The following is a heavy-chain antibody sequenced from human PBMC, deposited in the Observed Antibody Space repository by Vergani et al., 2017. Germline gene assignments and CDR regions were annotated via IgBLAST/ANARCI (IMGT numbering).Heavy chain of an antibody. CDR2: IYYSGST. CDR3: ARVRTTYYYGMDV. V-gene: IGHV4-39*07. Sequence: QVQLQESGPGLVKPSETLSLTCTVSGGSISSSSYYWGWIRQPPGKGLEWIGSIYYSGSTYYNPSLKSRVTISVDTSKNQFSLKLSSVTAADTAVYYCARVRTTYYYGMDVWGQGTTVTVSS. D-gene: IGHD4-11*01. CDR1: GGSISSSSYY. J-gene: IGHJ6*02.